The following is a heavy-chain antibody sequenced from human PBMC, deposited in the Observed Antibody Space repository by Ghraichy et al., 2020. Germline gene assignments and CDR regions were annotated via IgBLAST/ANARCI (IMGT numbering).Heavy chain of an antibody. D-gene: IGHD3-22*01. CDR2: ISGSGGST. CDR3: AKLSTMIVVVCVVDY. J-gene: IGHJ4*02. Sequence: GGSLRLSCAASGFTFSSYAMSWVRQAPGKGLEWVSAISGSGGSTYYADSVKGRFTISRDNSKNTLYLQMNSLRAEDTAVYYCAKLSTMIVVVCVVDYWGQGTLFTVSS. CDR1: GFTFSSYA. V-gene: IGHV3-23*01.